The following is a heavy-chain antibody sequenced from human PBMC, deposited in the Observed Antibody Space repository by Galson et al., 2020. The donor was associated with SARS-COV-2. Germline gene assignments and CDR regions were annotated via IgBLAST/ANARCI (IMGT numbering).Heavy chain of an antibody. Sequence: GGSLRLSCAVSGFTFSNHWMHWVRQAPGKGLVWVSRIYSEGSSTSYADSVKGRFTISGDNAKNTLYLQMNSLRAEDTAVYYCARGDMGNDYFDYWGQGTLVTGSS. CDR3: ARGDMGNDYFDY. V-gene: IGHV3-74*01. CDR2: IYSEGSST. J-gene: IGHJ4*02. D-gene: IGHD7-27*01. CDR1: GFTFSNHW.